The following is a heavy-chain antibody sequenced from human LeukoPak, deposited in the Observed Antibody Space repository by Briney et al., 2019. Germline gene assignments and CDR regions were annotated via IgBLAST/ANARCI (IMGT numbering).Heavy chain of an antibody. CDR2: SSYSGST. V-gene: IGHV4-39*01. CDR3: ARQIFWSGYYSDY. CDR1: GGSISSSTYY. J-gene: IGHJ4*02. Sequence: SETLSLTCTVSGGSISSSTYYWGWIRQPPGKGLERIGSSSYSGSTYYNPSLKSRVTISVDTSKNQFSLKLSSVTAADTAVYYCARQIFWSGYYSDYWGQGTLVSVST. D-gene: IGHD3-3*01.